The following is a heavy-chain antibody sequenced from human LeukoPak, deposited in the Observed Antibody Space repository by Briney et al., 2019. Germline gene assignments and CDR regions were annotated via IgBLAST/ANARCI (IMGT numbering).Heavy chain of an antibody. V-gene: IGHV4-34*01. CDR1: GGSFSGYY. CDR3: ASTTSAGAFDI. Sequence: SETLSLTCAVYGGSFSGYYWSWLRQPPGKGLEWIGEINHSGSTNYNPSLKSRVTISVDTSKNQFSLKLSSVTAADTAVYYCASTTSAGAFDIWGQGTMVTVSS. D-gene: IGHD1-1*01. J-gene: IGHJ3*02. CDR2: INHSGST.